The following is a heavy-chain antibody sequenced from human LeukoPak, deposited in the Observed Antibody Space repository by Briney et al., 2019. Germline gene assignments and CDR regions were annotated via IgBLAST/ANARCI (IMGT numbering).Heavy chain of an antibody. D-gene: IGHD3-22*01. CDR1: GFTFSDYY. J-gene: IGHJ4*02. V-gene: IGHV3-11*01. Sequence: PGGALTLSCPASGFTFSDYYMSWLRQAPGKGLEGVSYISSSGSTIYYAGSVKGRFTISRDNAKNSLYLQMNSLRAEDTAVYYCASGDSSGYEDDGFDYWGQGTLVTVSS. CDR2: ISSSGSTI. CDR3: ASGDSSGYEDDGFDY.